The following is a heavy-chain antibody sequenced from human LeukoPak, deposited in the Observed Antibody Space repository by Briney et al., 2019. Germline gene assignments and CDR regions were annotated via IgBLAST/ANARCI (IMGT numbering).Heavy chain of an antibody. D-gene: IGHD5-24*01. CDR2: INPNSGGA. J-gene: IGHJ4*02. CDR3: ARDLGRDGYNYYS. V-gene: IGHV1-2*05. CDR1: GYTFTGYY. Sequence: ASVKVSCKASGYTFTGYYMHWVRQAPGQGLEWMGRINPNSGGANYAQNLQGRVTMTRDTSISTAYMEVSSLRSDDTDVYYCARDLGRDGYNYYSWGQGTLVTVSS.